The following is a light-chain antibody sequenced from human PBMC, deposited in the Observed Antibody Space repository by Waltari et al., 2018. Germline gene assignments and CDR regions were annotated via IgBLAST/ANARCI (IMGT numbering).Light chain of an antibody. V-gene: IGLV1-47*01. CDR2: RNN. CDR3: AAWDDSLSGRV. J-gene: IGLJ3*02. CDR1: RSNFGSNY. Sequence: QSVLTQPPSASGTPGQRVTISCSGSRSNFGSNYVYWYQQLPGTAPKLPIYRNNQRPSGVPDRFSGSKSGTSASLAISGLRSEDEADYYCAAWDDSLSGRVFGGGTKVTVL.